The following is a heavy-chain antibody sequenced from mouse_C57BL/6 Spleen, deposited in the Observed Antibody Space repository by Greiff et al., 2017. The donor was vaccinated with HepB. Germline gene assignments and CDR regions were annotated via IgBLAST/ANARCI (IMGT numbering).Heavy chain of an antibody. D-gene: IGHD1-1*01. CDR3: ARRRGSSAPYYAMDY. J-gene: IGHJ4*01. Sequence: EVKLQESGGGLVKPGGSLKLSCAASGFTFSSYAMSWVRQTPEKRLEWVATISDGGSYTYYPDNVKGRFTISRDNAKNNLYLQMSHLKSEDTAMYYCARRRGSSAPYYAMDYWGQGTSVTVSS. CDR2: ISDGGSYT. CDR1: GFTFSSYA. V-gene: IGHV5-4*03.